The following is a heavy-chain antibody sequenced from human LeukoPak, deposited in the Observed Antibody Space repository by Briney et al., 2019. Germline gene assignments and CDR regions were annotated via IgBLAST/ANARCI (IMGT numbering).Heavy chain of an antibody. J-gene: IGHJ3*02. CDR3: ATIGGSSHAFDI. Sequence: GGSLRLSCAASGFTVSSNYMSWVRQAPGEGLEWVSVIYSGGSTYYADSVRGRFTISRDNSKNTLYLQMNSLRAEDTAVYYCATIGGSSHAFDIWGQGTMVTVSS. V-gene: IGHV3-53*01. CDR1: GFTVSSNY. D-gene: IGHD2-15*01. CDR2: IYSGGST.